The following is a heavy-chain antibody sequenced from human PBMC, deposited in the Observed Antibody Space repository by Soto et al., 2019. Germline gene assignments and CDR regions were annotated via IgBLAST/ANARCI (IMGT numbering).Heavy chain of an antibody. J-gene: IGHJ5*02. V-gene: IGHV4-30-4*01. D-gene: IGHD2-15*01. Sequence: PSETLSLTCTVSGGSISSGDDYWSWIRQPPGKGLEWIGYIYYSGSTNYNPSLKSRVTISVDTSKNQFSLKLSSVTAADTAVYYCARVRGRLLRFDPWGQGTLVTSPQ. CDR3: ARVRGRLLRFDP. CDR2: IYYSGST. CDR1: GGSISSGDDY.